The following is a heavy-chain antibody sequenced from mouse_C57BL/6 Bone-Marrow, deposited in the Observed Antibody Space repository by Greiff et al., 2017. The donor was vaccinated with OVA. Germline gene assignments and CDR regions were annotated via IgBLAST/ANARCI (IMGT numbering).Heavy chain of an antibody. J-gene: IGHJ1*03. CDR3: ARSYYYGSRGYFDV. D-gene: IGHD1-1*01. V-gene: IGHV3-5*01. CDR2: IYYSGTI. Sequence: DVKLVESGPGLVKPSQTVFLTCTVTGISITTGNYRWSWIRQFPGNKLEWIGYIYYSGTITYNPSLTSRTTITRDTPKNQFFLEMNSLTAEDTATYYCARSYYYGSRGYFDVWGTGTTVTVSS. CDR1: GISITTGNYR.